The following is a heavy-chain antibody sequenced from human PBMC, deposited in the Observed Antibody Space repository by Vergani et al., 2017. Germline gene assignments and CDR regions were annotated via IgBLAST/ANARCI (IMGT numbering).Heavy chain of an antibody. D-gene: IGHD3-3*01. Sequence: EVQLAQSGAEVKKPGESLKISCKGSGYSFTSYWIGWVRQMPGKDLEWMGIIYPGDSDTRYSPSFQGQVTISADKSISTAYLQWSSLKASDTAMYYCARQTTTYYDFWSGYYPDYWGQGTLVTVSS. V-gene: IGHV5-51*01. CDR2: IYPGDSDT. CDR1: GYSFTSYW. CDR3: ARQTTTYYDFWSGYYPDY. J-gene: IGHJ4*02.